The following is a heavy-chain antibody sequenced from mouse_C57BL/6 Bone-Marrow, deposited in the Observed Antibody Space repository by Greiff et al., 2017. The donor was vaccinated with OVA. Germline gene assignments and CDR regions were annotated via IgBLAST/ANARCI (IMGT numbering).Heavy chain of an antibody. CDR3: ARLAITTVVAWYFDV. CDR1: GYTFTSYW. J-gene: IGHJ1*03. V-gene: IGHV1-69*01. Sequence: QVQLQQPGAELVMPGASVKLSCKASGYTFTSYWMHWVKQRPGQGLEWIGEIDPSDSYTNYNQKFKGKSTLTVDKSSSTAYMQLSSLTSEGSAVYYCARLAITTVVAWYFDVWGTGTTVTVSS. CDR2: IDPSDSYT. D-gene: IGHD1-1*01.